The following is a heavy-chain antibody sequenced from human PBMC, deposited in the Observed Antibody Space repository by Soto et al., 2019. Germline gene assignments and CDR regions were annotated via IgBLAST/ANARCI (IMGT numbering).Heavy chain of an antibody. D-gene: IGHD2-8*02. CDR3: AKATATGGGAFDI. Sequence: PGGSLRLSCAISGLTVSTNHMSWVRQAPGKGLEWVSTILVDGRTFYVDSVKGRFTISKDSSQNTVYLQMNSLTAGDTALYYCAKATATGGGAFDICGQGTMVTVSS. V-gene: IGHV3-53*01. CDR1: GLTVSTNH. CDR2: ILVDGRT. J-gene: IGHJ3*02.